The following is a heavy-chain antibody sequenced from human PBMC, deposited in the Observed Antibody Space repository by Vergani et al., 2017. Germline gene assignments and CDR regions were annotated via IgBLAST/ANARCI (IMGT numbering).Heavy chain of an antibody. CDR2: INPSGGST. J-gene: IGHJ6*03. D-gene: IGHD6-6*01. Sequence: QVQLVQSGAEVKKPGASVKVSCKASGYTFTSYYMHWVRQAPGQGLEWMGIINPSGGSTSYAQKFQGRVTMTRDTSTSTVYMELSSLRSEDTAVYCCARGERIAARPSYMDVWGKGTTVTGSS. CDR3: ARGERIAARPSYMDV. V-gene: IGHV1-46*01. CDR1: GYTFTSYY.